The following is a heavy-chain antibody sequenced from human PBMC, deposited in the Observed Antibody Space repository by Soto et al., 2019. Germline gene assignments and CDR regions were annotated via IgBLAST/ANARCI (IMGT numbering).Heavy chain of an antibody. CDR3: VRDRDPHVDWGY. Sequence: EVQLVESGGGFVQPGGALRLSCATSGFTFSDYWMNWVRQTPGKGLEWVANINQDGSDKNYVDSVKGRFTISRDNAKNSLYFQRNSLRVEDTAVYYCVRDRDPHVDWGYWGQVTMVTVSS. D-gene: IGHD2-21*01. V-gene: IGHV3-7*01. CDR1: GFTFSDYW. J-gene: IGHJ4*02. CDR2: INQDGSDK.